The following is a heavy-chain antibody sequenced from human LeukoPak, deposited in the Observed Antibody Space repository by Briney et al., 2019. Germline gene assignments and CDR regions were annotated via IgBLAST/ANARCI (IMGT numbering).Heavy chain of an antibody. V-gene: IGHV1-46*01. J-gene: IGHJ4*02. D-gene: IGHD4-17*01. CDR2: INPSGGSA. CDR3: ARVRRGDYGEEVLDY. Sequence: VASVKVSRKASGYTFTSNYMHWVRQAPGQGLEWTGVINPSGGSASYAQKFQGRVTMTRDTSTSTVYMELSSLRSEDTAVYYCARVRRGDYGEEVLDYWGQGTLVTVSS. CDR1: GYTFTSNY.